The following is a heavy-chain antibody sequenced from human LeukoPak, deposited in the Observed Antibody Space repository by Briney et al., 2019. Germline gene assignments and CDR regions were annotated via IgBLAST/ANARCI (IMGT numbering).Heavy chain of an antibody. CDR2: INHSGST. V-gene: IGHV4-34*01. Sequence: SETLSLTCAAYGGSFSGYYWSWIRQPPGKGLEWIGEINHSGSTNYNPSLKSRVTISVETSKNQFSLKLSSVTAADTAVYYCARGSPLSIFGVVISYFDYWGQGTLVTVSS. CDR1: GGSFSGYY. D-gene: IGHD3-3*01. CDR3: ARGSPLSIFGVVISYFDY. J-gene: IGHJ4*02.